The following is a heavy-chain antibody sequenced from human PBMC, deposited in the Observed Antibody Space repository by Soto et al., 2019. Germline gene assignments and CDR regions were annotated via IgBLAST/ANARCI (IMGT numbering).Heavy chain of an antibody. J-gene: IGHJ4*02. V-gene: IGHV1-18*01. CDR1: GYTFASYA. Sequence: QVQLVQSGAEVKKPGASVKVSFKASGYTFASYAINWMRQAPGQGLEWMGWISAYNGNTNYAQKPQGRVTMTTDTSTSTAYMELRSVRSDDTGVYYCARDPPPPDYWGQGTLVTGSS. CDR3: ARDPPPPDY. CDR2: ISAYNGNT.